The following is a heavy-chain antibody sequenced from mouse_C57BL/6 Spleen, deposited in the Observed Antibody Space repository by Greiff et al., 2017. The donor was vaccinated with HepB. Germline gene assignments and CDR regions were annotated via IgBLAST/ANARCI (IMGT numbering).Heavy chain of an antibody. CDR1: GYTFTSYG. V-gene: IGHV1-81*01. J-gene: IGHJ2*01. CDR3: ASEIYYVYEAAVHY. Sequence: QVQLKESGAELARPGASVKLSCKASGYTFTSYGISGVKQRTGQGLEWIGEIYPRSGNTYYNEKFKGKATLTADKSSSTAYMELRSLTSEDSAVYFCASEIYYVYEAAVHYWGQGTTLTVSS. D-gene: IGHD2-2*01. CDR2: IYPRSGNT.